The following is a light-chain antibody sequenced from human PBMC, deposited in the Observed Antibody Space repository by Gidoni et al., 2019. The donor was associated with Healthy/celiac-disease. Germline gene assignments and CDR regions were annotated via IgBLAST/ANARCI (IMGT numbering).Light chain of an antibody. CDR1: QSVSSY. Sequence: EIVLTQSPATLSLSPGERANLACRASQSVSSYLAWYQQKPGQAPRLLIYDASNRATGIPARFSGSGSGTDFTLTISSLEPEDVAVYYCQQRSNWLTFGGGTKVEIK. J-gene: IGKJ4*01. CDR2: DAS. V-gene: IGKV3-11*01. CDR3: QQRSNWLT.